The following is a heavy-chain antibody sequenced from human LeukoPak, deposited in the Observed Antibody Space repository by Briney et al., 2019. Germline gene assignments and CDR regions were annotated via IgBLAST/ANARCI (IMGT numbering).Heavy chain of an antibody. Sequence: PGGSLRLSCAASGFTFSSYAMSWVRQAPGKGLERVSAISGSGGSTYYADSVKGRFTISRDNSKNTLYLQMNSLRAEDTAVYYCRAVVVAAAVVYYFDYWGQGTLVTVSS. CDR3: RAVVVAAAVVYYFDY. CDR1: GFTFSSYA. V-gene: IGHV3-23*01. D-gene: IGHD2-15*01. CDR2: ISGSGGST. J-gene: IGHJ4*02.